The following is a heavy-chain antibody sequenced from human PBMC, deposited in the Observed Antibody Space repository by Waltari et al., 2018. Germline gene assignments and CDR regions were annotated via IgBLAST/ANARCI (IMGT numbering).Heavy chain of an antibody. D-gene: IGHD6-19*01. Sequence: QVQLQESGPGLVKPSQTLSLTCTVSGGSISSGSYYWSWIRQPAGKGLEWIGYIYTRGSTNYNPSLKSRVTISVDTSKNQFSLKLSSVTAADTAVYYCARDSSGWYLDYWGQGTLVTVSS. CDR1: GGSISSGSYY. CDR3: ARDSSGWYLDY. V-gene: IGHV4-61*09. J-gene: IGHJ4*02. CDR2: IYTRGST.